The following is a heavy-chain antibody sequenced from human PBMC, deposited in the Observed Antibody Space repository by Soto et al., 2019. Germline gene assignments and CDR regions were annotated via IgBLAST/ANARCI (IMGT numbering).Heavy chain of an antibody. CDR3: ARFSGRYDFWSGYYTSQPFDY. CDR1: GGSFSGYY. Sequence: PSETLSLTCAVYGGSFSGYYWSWIRQPPGKGLEWIGEINHSGSTNYNPSLKSRVTISVDTSKNQFSLKLSSVTAADTAVYYCARFSGRYDFWSGYYTSQPFDYWGQGTLVTVSS. V-gene: IGHV4-34*01. J-gene: IGHJ4*02. D-gene: IGHD3-3*01. CDR2: INHSGST.